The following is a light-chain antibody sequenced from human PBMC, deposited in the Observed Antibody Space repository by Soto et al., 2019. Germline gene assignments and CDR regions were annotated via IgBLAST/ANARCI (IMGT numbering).Light chain of an antibody. J-gene: IGKJ4*02. Sequence: EIVMTQSPATLSVSPGERATLSCRASQSVNSNLAWYRQKPGQAPRLLISDASTRATGVPARVSGSGSGTEFTLTSSSLQSEDSGIYYCQQYNFWPPLTFGGGTKVEIK. CDR3: QQYNFWPPLT. CDR2: DAS. V-gene: IGKV3-15*01. CDR1: QSVNSN.